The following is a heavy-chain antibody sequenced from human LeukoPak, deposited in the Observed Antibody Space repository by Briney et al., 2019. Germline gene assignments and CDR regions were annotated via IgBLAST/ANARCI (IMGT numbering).Heavy chain of an antibody. CDR1: GYSFTSYC. V-gene: IGHV5-51*01. CDR3: ATALSSGYLFDY. D-gene: IGHD3-22*01. J-gene: IGHJ4*02. CDR2: IYPGDSDT. Sequence: GESLKISCKGSGYSFTSYCSGWVRQMPGKGLEGMGIIYPGDSDTRYSPSFQGQGTISADKSISTAYLQWRSLKASNTAMSYCATALSSGYLFDYWGQGTLVTVSS.